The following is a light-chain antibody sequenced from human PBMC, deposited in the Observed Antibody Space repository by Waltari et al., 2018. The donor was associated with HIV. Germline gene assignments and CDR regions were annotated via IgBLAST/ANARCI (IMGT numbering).Light chain of an antibody. CDR1: QNIGAN. CDR3: QQYLDWPPWT. CDR2: GAS. J-gene: IGKJ1*01. V-gene: IGKV3D-15*01. Sequence: EIVMTQSPATLSVSPGQRVTLSCRASQNIGANLAWYQQRPGQPPRLLIHGASSRDPGIPARFTGRGTGTDFTLQISNLQSDDSGVYYCQQYLDWPPWTFGQGTEVEI.